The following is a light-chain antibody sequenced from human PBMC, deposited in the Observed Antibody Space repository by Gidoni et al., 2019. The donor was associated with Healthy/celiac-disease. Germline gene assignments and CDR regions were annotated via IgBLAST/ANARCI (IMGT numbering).Light chain of an antibody. CDR2: DVS. CDR3: SSYTSSSTLV. Sequence: PGQSITISCTGTSSDVGGYNYVSWYQQHPGKAPKLMIYDVSNRPSGVSNRFSGSKSGNTASLTISGLQAEDEADYYCSSYTSSSTLVFGGGTKLTVL. V-gene: IGLV2-14*03. J-gene: IGLJ2*01. CDR1: SSDVGGYNY.